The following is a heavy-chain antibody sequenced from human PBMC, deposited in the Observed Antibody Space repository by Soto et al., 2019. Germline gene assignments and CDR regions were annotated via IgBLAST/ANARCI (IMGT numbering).Heavy chain of an antibody. Sequence: QVQLVESGGGVVQPGRSLRLSCAASGFTFSSYGMHWVRQAPGKGLEWVAVIWYDGSNKYYADSVKGRFTISRDNSKNTLYLQMNSLRAEDTAVYYCAREPTYSGYDGCIDYWGQGTLVTVSS. V-gene: IGHV3-33*01. CDR1: GFTFSSYG. CDR3: AREPTYSGYDGCIDY. D-gene: IGHD5-12*01. CDR2: IWYDGSNK. J-gene: IGHJ4*02.